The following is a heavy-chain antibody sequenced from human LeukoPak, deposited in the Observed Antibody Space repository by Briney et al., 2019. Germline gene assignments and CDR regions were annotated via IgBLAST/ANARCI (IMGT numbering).Heavy chain of an antibody. CDR3: ARGTSSWSFDY. CDR2: ISSSGGSS. Sequence: GGSLRPSCAASGFTFSSYAMSWVRQAPGKGLEWVSVISSSGGSSDYADSVKGRFTISRDNSKNTLYLQMNSLRAEDTAVYYCARGTSSWSFDYWGQGTLVTVSS. D-gene: IGHD6-13*01. J-gene: IGHJ4*02. V-gene: IGHV3-23*01. CDR1: GFTFSSYA.